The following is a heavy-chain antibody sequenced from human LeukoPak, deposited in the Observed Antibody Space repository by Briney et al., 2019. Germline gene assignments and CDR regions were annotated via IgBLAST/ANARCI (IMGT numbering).Heavy chain of an antibody. CDR2: IRYDGSDK. CDR1: GFTFSSCG. CDR3: ARAKDYDFWSGYPNYYYYYHMDV. D-gene: IGHD3-3*01. V-gene: IGHV3-30*02. Sequence: GGSLRLSCAASGFTFSSCGMHWVRQAPGKGPEWMAFIRYDGSDKFYADSVKGRFTISRDNSKNTLYLQMNSLRAEDTAVYYCARAKDYDFWSGYPNYYYYYHMDVWGKGTTVTVSS. J-gene: IGHJ6*03.